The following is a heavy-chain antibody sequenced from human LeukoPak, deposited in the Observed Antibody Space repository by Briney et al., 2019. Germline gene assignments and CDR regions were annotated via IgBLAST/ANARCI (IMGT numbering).Heavy chain of an antibody. Sequence: SETLSLTCTVSGASVSRESWTWIRQPAGKGLEWIGYIYDTGSTTYNPSLQSRLTMSVDTSKNQFSLKLTSVTAADAAVYYCARNGFRTYCGTGCYSDYMDVWGKGATVTVSS. CDR2: IYDTGST. D-gene: IGHD2-21*02. V-gene: IGHV4-4*07. CDR3: ARNGFRTYCGTGCYSDYMDV. J-gene: IGHJ6*03. CDR1: GASVSRES.